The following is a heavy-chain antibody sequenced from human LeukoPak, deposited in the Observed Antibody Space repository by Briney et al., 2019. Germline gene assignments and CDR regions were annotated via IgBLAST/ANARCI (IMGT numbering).Heavy chain of an antibody. D-gene: IGHD3-10*01. CDR1: GGTFSSYA. V-gene: IGHV1-69*01. CDR2: IIPIFGTA. CDR3: ARDRMVRGVILYGMDV. J-gene: IGHJ6*04. Sequence: GASVKVSCKASGGTFSSYAISWVRQAPGQGFEWMGGIIPIFGTANYAQKFQGRVTITADESTSTAYMELSSLRSEDTAVYYCARDRMVRGVILYGMDVWGKGTTVTVSS.